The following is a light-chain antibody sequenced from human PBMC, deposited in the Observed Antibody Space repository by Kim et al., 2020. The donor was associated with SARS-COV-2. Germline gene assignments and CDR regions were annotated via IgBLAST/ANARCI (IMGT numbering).Light chain of an antibody. CDR1: QSISSH. V-gene: IGKV1-39*01. J-gene: IGKJ3*01. Sequence: DIQMTQSPSSLSASVGDRVTITCRTTQSISSHLNWYQQKPGRAPKLLISAASTLQGGVPSRFSGSGSETDFTLTISSLQPEDFATYFCQQSYITPSTCGPGTKVDIK. CDR3: QQSYITPST. CDR2: AAS.